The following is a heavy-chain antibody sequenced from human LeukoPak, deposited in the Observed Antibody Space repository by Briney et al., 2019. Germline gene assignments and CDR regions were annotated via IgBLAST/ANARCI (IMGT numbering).Heavy chain of an antibody. CDR2: ISQNGGS. J-gene: IGHJ3*02. CDR3: ARALGAFDI. Sequence: SETLSLTCTVSGGSISSYYWSWIRQSPGKGLEWIAEISQNGGSNYNMSLKSRVTISLDKSKNQVSLKLNSVTAADTAVYYCARALGAFDIWGQGTMVTVSS. CDR1: GGSISSYY. V-gene: IGHV4-34*01.